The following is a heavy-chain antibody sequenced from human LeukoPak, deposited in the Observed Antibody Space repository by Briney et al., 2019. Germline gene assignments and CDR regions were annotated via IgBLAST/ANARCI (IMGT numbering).Heavy chain of an antibody. CDR2: ISAYNGNT. CDR3: ARAPRTNNWFDP. J-gene: IGHJ5*02. V-gene: IGHV1-18*01. CDR1: GYTFTNYG. D-gene: IGHD1-1*01. Sequence: ASVTVSCTASGYTFTNYGISWVRQAPGQGLEWMGWISAYNGNTNYAQKLQGRVTMTTDTSTSTAYMELRSLRSDDTAVYYCARAPRTNNWFDPWGQGTLVTVSS.